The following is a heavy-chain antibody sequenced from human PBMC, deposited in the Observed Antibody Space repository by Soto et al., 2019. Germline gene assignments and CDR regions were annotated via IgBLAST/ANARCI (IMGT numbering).Heavy chain of an antibody. D-gene: IGHD3-3*01. V-gene: IGHV3-33*01. CDR1: GFTFSSYG. CDR3: ARDRSLNYDFWSGYYPKKYYYYGMDV. Sequence: GESLRLSCAASGFTFSSYGMHWVRQSPGKGLEWVAVIWYDGSNKYYADSVKGRFTISRDNSKNTLYLQMNSLRAEDTAVYYCARDRSLNYDFWSGYYPKKYYYYGMDVWGQGTTVTVSS. J-gene: IGHJ6*02. CDR2: IWYDGSNK.